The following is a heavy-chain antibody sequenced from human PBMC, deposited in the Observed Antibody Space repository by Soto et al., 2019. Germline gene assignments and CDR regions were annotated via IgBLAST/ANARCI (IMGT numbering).Heavy chain of an antibody. J-gene: IGHJ5*02. V-gene: IGHV4-59*12. Sequence: PSETLSLTCTASGGSISSYYWSWIRQPPGKGLEWIGYIYYSGSTNYNPSLKSRVTISVDTSKNRFSLKLSSVTAADTAVYYCARDAYYGSGSYRPYWFDPWGQGTLVTVSS. D-gene: IGHD3-10*01. CDR1: GGSISSYY. CDR2: IYYSGST. CDR3: ARDAYYGSGSYRPYWFDP.